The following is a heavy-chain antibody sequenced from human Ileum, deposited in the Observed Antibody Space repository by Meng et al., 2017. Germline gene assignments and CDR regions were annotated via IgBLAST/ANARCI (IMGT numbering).Heavy chain of an antibody. CDR1: GGFISTSDW. D-gene: IGHD1-26*01. V-gene: IGHV4-4*02. CDR2: IHHSGST. J-gene: IGHJ4*02. CDR3: AREWSGSYRHFDY. Sequence: VPLQAAGPGLLKPSGTLFLTCAVSGGFISTSDWWSWVRQPPGKGLEWIGEIHHSGSTNYNPSLKSRVTISVDKSKNQFSLKLNSVTAADTAVYYCAREWSGSYRHFDYWGQGTLVTVSS.